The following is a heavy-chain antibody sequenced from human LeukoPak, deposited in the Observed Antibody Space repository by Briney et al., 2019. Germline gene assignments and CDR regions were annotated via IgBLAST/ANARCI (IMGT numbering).Heavy chain of an antibody. D-gene: IGHD1-26*01. V-gene: IGHV4-61*01. CDR3: ASNLSGSYYNWFDP. J-gene: IGHJ5*02. CDR2: IYYSGST. Sequence: SETLSLTCTVSGVSVSSGSYYWSWIRQPPGKGLEWIGYIYYSGSTNYNPSLKSRVTISVDTSKNQFSLKLSSVIAADTAVYYCASNLSGSYYNWFDPWGQGTLVTVSS. CDR1: GVSVSSGSYY.